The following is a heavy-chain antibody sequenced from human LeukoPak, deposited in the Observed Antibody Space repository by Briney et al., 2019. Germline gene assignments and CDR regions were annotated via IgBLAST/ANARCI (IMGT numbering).Heavy chain of an antibody. V-gene: IGHV4-38-2*02. J-gene: IGHJ4*01. Sequence: PSETLSLTCTGSGYSISSVYYWGWTRQPPGKGLGWIATLYHSGRTYYNPSLNRQITISAHTSKHPLSLKLTPVTAADTAVYYCARLDPVAVWAFDHWGHGTLVTVSS. CDR2: LYHSGRT. D-gene: IGHD6-19*01. CDR1: GYSISSVYY. CDR3: ARLDPVAVWAFDH.